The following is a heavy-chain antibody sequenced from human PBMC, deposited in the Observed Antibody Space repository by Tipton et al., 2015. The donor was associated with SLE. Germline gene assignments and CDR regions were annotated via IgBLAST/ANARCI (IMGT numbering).Heavy chain of an antibody. D-gene: IGHD2-15*01. J-gene: IGHJ4*02. CDR1: GFTFSSYA. CDR2: INTGGNTV. V-gene: IGHV3-48*03. CDR3: ARDDADWWFFDY. Sequence: SLRLSCAASGFTFSSYAMHWVRQAPGKGLEWISFINTGGNTVHYADSVKGRFTISRDDAKNLLYLQMNSLRPEDTAVYYCARDDADWWFFDYWGQGALVTVSS.